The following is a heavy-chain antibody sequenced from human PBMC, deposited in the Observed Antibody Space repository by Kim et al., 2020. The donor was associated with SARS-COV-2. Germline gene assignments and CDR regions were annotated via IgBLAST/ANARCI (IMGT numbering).Heavy chain of an antibody. CDR1: GYTFTSYG. CDR3: ARDEVARYSYDSGQNDY. CDR2: ISAYNGNT. Sequence: ASVKVSCKASGYTFTSYGISWVRQAPGQGLEWMGWISAYNGNTNYAQKLQGRVTMTTDTSTSTAYMELRSLRSDDTAVYYCARDEVARYSYDSGQNDYWGQGTLVTVSS. V-gene: IGHV1-18*01. J-gene: IGHJ4*02. D-gene: IGHD5-18*01.